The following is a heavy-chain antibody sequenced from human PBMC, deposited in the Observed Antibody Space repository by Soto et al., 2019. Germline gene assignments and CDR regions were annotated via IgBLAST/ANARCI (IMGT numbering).Heavy chain of an antibody. CDR1: GGTFSSYA. D-gene: IGHD6-19*01. Sequence: GASVKVSCKASGGTFSSYAISWVRQAPGQGLEWMGGIIPIFGTANYAQKFQGRVTITADESTSTAYMELSSLRSEDTAVYYCARQGIAVAGMDKEFDPRGQGTLVTVSS. CDR3: ARQGIAVAGMDKEFDP. J-gene: IGHJ5*02. V-gene: IGHV1-69*13. CDR2: IIPIFGTA.